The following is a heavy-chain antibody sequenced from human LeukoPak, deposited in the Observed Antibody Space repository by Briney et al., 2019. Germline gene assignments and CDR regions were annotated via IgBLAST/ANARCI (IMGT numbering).Heavy chain of an antibody. CDR1: GFTFSSYA. V-gene: IGHV3-23*01. CDR2: ISGSGGST. J-gene: IGHJ4*02. D-gene: IGHD6-19*01. Sequence: GGSLRLSCAASGFTFSSYAMSWVRQAPGKGLEWVSAISGSGGSTYYADSVKGRFTISRDNSKNTLYLQMNSLRAGDTAVYYCAKRIAVAGTTFDYWGQGTLVTVSS. CDR3: AKRIAVAGTTFDY.